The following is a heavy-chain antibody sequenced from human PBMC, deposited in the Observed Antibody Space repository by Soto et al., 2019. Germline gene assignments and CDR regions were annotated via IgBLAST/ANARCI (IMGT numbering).Heavy chain of an antibody. Sequence: QVQLQESGPGLVKPSQTLSLTCTVSGGSISSGGYYWSWIRQHPGKGLEWIGYISYSGSTHYNPALKRPVTVAGDTSKHPFSLKLSSVTAADTAVYYCARLLYGEYWVAYYYYYMAVWGKGTTVTVSS. J-gene: IGHJ6*03. CDR3: ARLLYGEYWVAYYYYYMAV. D-gene: IGHD4-17*01. CDR1: GGSISSGGYY. CDR2: ISYSGST. V-gene: IGHV4-31*01.